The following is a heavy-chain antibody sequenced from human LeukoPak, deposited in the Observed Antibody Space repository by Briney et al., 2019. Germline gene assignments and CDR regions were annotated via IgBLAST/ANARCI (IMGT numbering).Heavy chain of an antibody. J-gene: IGHJ6*03. D-gene: IGHD3-10*01. V-gene: IGHV1-69*13. CDR3: ARATMVQGVFYYYYYMDV. CDR2: IIPIFGTA. CDR1: GGTFSSYA. Sequence: SVKVSCKASGGTFSSYAISWVRQAPGQGLEWMGGIIPIFGTANYAQKFQGRVTITADESTSTAYMALSSLRSEDTAVYYCARATMVQGVFYYYYYMDVWGKGTTVTVSS.